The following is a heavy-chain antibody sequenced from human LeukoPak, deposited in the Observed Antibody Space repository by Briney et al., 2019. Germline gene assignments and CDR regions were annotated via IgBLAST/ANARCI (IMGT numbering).Heavy chain of an antibody. D-gene: IGHD5-18*01. CDR1: GYTFTGYY. Sequence: ASVNVSCKASGYTFTGYYLHCGRQAPGQRLEWMGWINPNSGGTNYAQKFQGRVTMTRDTSISTAYMELSRLRSDDTAVYYFARDRGEGIQLWSTFDYWGQGTLVTVSS. CDR3: ARDRGEGIQLWSTFDY. CDR2: INPNSGGT. J-gene: IGHJ4*02. V-gene: IGHV1-2*02.